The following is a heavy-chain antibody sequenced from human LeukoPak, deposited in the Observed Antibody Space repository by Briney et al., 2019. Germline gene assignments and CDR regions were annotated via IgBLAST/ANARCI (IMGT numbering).Heavy chain of an antibody. V-gene: IGHV4-39*01. CDR3: ARSSRYSGSRLGFDY. Sequence: SETLSLTCTVSGGSISSSSYYWGWIRQPPGKGLGGIGSIYYSGSTYYNPSLKSRVTISVDTSKNQFSLKLSSVTAADTAVYYCARSSRYSGSRLGFDYWGQGTLVTVSS. D-gene: IGHD5-12*01. CDR2: IYYSGST. J-gene: IGHJ4*02. CDR1: GGSISSSSYY.